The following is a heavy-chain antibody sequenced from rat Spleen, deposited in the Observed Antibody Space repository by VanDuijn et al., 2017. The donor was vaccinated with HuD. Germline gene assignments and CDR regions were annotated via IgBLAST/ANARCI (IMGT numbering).Heavy chain of an antibody. V-gene: IGHV5-25*01. J-gene: IGHJ2*01. D-gene: IGHD1-3*01. CDR2: ISSGGNGT. CDR3: ARHELSNFFDD. CDR1: GFTFSNCD. Sequence: EVQLVESGGGLVQPGRSMKLSCVASGFTFSNCDMAWVRQAPKKGLEWVASISSGGNGTYYPDSVKGRLTISRDNAKSTLYLQVDSLRSEDTARYYCARHELSNFFDDWGQGVMVTVSS.